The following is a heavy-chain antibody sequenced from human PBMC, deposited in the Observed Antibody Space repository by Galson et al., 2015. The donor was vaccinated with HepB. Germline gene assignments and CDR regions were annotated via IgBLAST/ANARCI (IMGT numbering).Heavy chain of an antibody. CDR1: GFTSSSYG. J-gene: IGHJ4*02. CDR2: ISYDGSNK. Sequence: SLRLSCAASGFTSSSYGMHWVRQAPGKGLEWVAVISYDGSNKYYADSVKGRFTISRDNSKNTLYLQMNSLRAEDTAVYYCAKLIAARPRDYFDYWGQGTLVTVSS. V-gene: IGHV3-30*18. CDR3: AKLIAARPRDYFDY. D-gene: IGHD6-6*01.